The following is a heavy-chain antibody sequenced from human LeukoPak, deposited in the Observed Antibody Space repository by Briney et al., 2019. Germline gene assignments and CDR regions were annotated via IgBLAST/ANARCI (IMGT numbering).Heavy chain of an antibody. CDR3: ASHAQIVVVPAAIGGWFDP. D-gene: IGHD2-2*01. Sequence: GGSLRLSCAASGFTFSSYAMSWVRQAPGKGLEWVSAISGSGGSTYYADSVKGRFTISRDNSKNTLYLQMNSLRAEDTAVYYCASHAQIVVVPAAIGGWFDPWGQGTLVTVSS. V-gene: IGHV3-23*01. CDR2: ISGSGGST. J-gene: IGHJ5*02. CDR1: GFTFSSYA.